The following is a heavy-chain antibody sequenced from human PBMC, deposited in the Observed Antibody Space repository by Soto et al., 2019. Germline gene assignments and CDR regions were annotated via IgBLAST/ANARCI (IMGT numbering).Heavy chain of an antibody. V-gene: IGHV4-39*01. CDR2: VFYTGFT. Sequence: PSETLSLTCAVSGGSISGSYYYWGWLRQSPGKGPEWIGSVFYTGFTSYNPSLESRVSVSVDTSKNQFSLKVSVVSAADTAVYYCGRVVEGATRHTDLDSWGPGTLVTVSS. CDR3: GRVVEGATRHTDLDS. CDR1: GGSISGSYYY. J-gene: IGHJ5*01. D-gene: IGHD2-21*01.